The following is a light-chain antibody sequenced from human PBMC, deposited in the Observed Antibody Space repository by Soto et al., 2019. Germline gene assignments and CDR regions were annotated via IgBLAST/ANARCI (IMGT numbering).Light chain of an antibody. CDR2: DAS. CDR1: QSVNNN. V-gene: IGKV3-15*01. J-gene: IGKJ1*01. CDR3: QQYNKGPRT. Sequence: EIVMTQSPATLSVSPGERATLSCRAGQSVNNNLAWYQQKPGQAPRLLIYDASTRATGIPARFNGSGSGAEFTLTISSLQSEDFAVYYCQQYNKGPRTFGQGTKVEIK.